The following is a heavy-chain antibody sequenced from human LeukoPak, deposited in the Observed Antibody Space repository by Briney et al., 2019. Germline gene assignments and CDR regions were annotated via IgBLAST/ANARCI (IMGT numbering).Heavy chain of an antibody. CDR2: MNGEGTTI. J-gene: IGHJ4*02. Sequence: GGSLRLSCATSGLTFRTTWMHWARQAPGKGLMWVSRMNGEGTTIDYADSVKGRFTVSRDYAKNTLFLQMNNLRTEDTALYFCATARNFRFEYWGQGSLVIVSA. D-gene: IGHD1-7*01. CDR1: GLTFRTTW. V-gene: IGHV3-74*01. CDR3: ATARNFRFEY.